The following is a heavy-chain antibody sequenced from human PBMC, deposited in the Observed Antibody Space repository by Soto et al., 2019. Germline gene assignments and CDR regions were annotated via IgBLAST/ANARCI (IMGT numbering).Heavy chain of an antibody. CDR3: ARGLGFAFDI. CDR2: ISSGGVTI. D-gene: IGHD1-26*01. CDR1: AFTFSSYS. J-gene: IGHJ3*02. V-gene: IGHV3-48*02. Sequence: EVHLVESGGGLVQPGGSLRLSCAASAFTFSSYSMNWVRLAPGKGLEWVSYISSGGVTIYYTDSVKGRFTISRDNAKDSLYLQMNSLRDEDTAVYYCARGLGFAFDIWGQGTLVTVSS.